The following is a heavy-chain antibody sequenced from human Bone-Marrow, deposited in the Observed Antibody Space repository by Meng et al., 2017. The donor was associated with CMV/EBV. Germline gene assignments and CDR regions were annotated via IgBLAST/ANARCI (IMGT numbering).Heavy chain of an antibody. CDR3: AREEYYYDSNGYYYYYYGMDV. V-gene: IGHV4-39*07. CDR1: GGSISSSSYY. J-gene: IGHJ6*02. Sequence: SETLSLTCTVSGGSISSSSYYWGWIRQPPGKGLEWIGSIYYSGSTYYNPSLKSRVTISVDTSKNQFSLKLSSVTAADTAVYYCAREEYYYDSNGYYYYYYGMDVWGQGTTVTVSS. CDR2: IYYSGST. D-gene: IGHD3-22*01.